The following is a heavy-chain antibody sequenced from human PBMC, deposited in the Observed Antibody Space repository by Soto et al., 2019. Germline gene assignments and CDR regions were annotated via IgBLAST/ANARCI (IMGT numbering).Heavy chain of an antibody. Sequence: PGGSLRPSFAASGFTVRSKYMSWVRQAPGKGLEWVSVIYSGGSTYYADSVKGRFTISRDNSKNTLYLQMNSLRAEDTAVYYCARDRVESGYPEYFQHWGQGTLVTVSS. J-gene: IGHJ1*01. D-gene: IGHD3-22*01. V-gene: IGHV3-53*01. CDR3: ARDRVESGYPEYFQH. CDR1: GFTVRSKY. CDR2: IYSGGST.